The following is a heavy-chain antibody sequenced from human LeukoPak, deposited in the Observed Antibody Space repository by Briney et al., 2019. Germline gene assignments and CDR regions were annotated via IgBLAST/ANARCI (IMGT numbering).Heavy chain of an antibody. J-gene: IGHJ6*02. Sequence: PSETLSLTCDVYGGSFSGYYWNWIRQPPGKGLEWIGEISHSGSTNYNPSLKSRVTISVDTSKNQFSLKLNSVTAADTAVYYCARGIYGMDVWGQGTTVTVSS. CDR3: ARGIYGMDV. CDR1: GGSFSGYY. CDR2: ISHSGST. V-gene: IGHV4-34*01.